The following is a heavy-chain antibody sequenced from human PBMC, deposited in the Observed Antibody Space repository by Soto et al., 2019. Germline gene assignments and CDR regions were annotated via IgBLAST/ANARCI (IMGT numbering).Heavy chain of an antibody. D-gene: IGHD3-10*01. J-gene: IGHJ6*02. CDR1: GFHFSRHG. Sequence: GGSLRLSCAASGFHFSRHGVHWVRQAPGRGLEWVAVIWSDGSKEYYADSVKGRFSISRDNSKNTVSLQMNSLRSEDTAVYYCARDQVRPGNGLDVWGQGTTVTVSS. CDR3: ARDQVRPGNGLDV. CDR2: IWSDGSKE. V-gene: IGHV3-33*01.